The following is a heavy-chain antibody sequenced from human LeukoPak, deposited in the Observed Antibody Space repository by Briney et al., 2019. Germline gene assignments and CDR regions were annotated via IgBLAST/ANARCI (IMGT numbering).Heavy chain of an antibody. J-gene: IGHJ5*02. V-gene: IGHV3-21*01. CDR1: GFTFSTYW. CDR2: ISYSGNSV. CDR3: AGDNIENGDLDYLDP. D-gene: IGHD3-16*01. Sequence: GGSLRLSCAASGFTFSTYWMNWARQAPGKGLEWVSFISYSGNSVYYADSVKGRFTISRDNARNSLYPQMNSLRAEDTAVYYCAGDNIENGDLDYLDPWGQGTLVTVSS.